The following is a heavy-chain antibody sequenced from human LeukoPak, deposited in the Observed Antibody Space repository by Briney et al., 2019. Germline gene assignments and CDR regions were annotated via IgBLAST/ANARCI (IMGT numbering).Heavy chain of an antibody. J-gene: IGHJ4*02. Sequence: SETLSLTCTVSGGSISSYYWSWIRQPPGKGLEWIGYIYYSGSTNYNPSLKSRVTISVDTSKNQFSLKLSSVTAADTAVYYCARDREEWELLDYWGQGTLVTVSS. D-gene: IGHD1-26*01. CDR1: GGSISSYY. V-gene: IGHV4-59*12. CDR2: IYYSGST. CDR3: ARDREEWELLDY.